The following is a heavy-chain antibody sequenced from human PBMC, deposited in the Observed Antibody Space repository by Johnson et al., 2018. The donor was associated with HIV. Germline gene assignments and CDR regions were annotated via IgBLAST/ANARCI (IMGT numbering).Heavy chain of an antibody. V-gene: IGHV3-13*01. D-gene: IGHD7-27*01. Sequence: VQLVESGGGLVQPGGSLRLSCAASGFTFSSYDMHWVRQATGKGLEWVSDIGTAGDTYYPGSVKGRFTISRENAKNSLYLQMNSLRAGDTALYYCARDHLTGNYAFDIWGQGTMVTVSS. CDR3: ARDHLTGNYAFDI. CDR1: GFTFSSYD. J-gene: IGHJ3*02. CDR2: IGTAGDT.